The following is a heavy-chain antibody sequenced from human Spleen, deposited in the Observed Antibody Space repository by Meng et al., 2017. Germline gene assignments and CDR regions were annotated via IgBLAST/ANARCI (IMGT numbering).Heavy chain of an antibody. D-gene: IGHD3-10*01. V-gene: IGHV1-2*06. Sequence: ASVKVSCKASGYTFTGYYMHWVRQALGQGLEWMGRINPNSGGTNYAQKFQGRVTMTRDTSISTAYMELSRLRSDDTAVYYCARDPIYGSGSYYNTLFDYWGQGTLVTVSS. CDR2: INPNSGGT. CDR1: GYTFTGYY. J-gene: IGHJ4*02. CDR3: ARDPIYGSGSYYNTLFDY.